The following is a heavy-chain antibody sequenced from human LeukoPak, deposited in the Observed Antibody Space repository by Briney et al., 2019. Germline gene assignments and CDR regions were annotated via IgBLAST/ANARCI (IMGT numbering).Heavy chain of an antibody. Sequence: SETLSLTCTVSGGSISSYYWSWIRQPAGKGLEWIGRIYTSGSTNYNPSLKSRVTMSVDKSKNQFSLKLSSVTAADTAVYYCAREVAVAGFDWYFDLWGRGTLVTVSS. D-gene: IGHD6-19*01. J-gene: IGHJ2*01. V-gene: IGHV4-4*07. CDR3: AREVAVAGFDWYFDL. CDR1: GGSISSYY. CDR2: IYTSGST.